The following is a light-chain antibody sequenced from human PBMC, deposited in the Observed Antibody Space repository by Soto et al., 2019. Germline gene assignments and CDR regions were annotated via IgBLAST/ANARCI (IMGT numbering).Light chain of an antibody. CDR2: GNS. CDR1: SSNIGAGYD. Sequence: QSVLTQPPSVSGAPGQRVTISCTGSSSNIGAGYDVHWYQQLPGTAPKLLLYGNSNRPSGVPDRFSGSKSGTSASLAITGLQAEDEADYYCQSYDSSLSPYVFGTGTKLTVL. CDR3: QSYDSSLSPYV. V-gene: IGLV1-40*01. J-gene: IGLJ1*01.